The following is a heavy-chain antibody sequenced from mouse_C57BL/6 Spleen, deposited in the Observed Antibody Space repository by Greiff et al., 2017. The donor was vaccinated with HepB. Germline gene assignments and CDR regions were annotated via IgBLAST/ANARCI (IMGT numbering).Heavy chain of an antibody. J-gene: IGHJ4*01. CDR3: ARPSYDGSQGAMDY. CDR1: GYTFTSYW. CDR2: IDPSDSYT. D-gene: IGHD2-3*01. Sequence: QVQLQQPGAELVMPGASVKLSCKASGYTFTSYWMHWVKQRPGQGLEWIGEIDPSDSYTNYNQKFKGKSTLTVDKSSSTAYMQLSSLTSEDSAVYYCARPSYDGSQGAMDYWGQGTSVTVSS. V-gene: IGHV1-69*01.